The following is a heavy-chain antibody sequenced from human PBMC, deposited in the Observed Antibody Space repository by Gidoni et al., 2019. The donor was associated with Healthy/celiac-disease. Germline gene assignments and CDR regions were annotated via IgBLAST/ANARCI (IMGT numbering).Heavy chain of an antibody. CDR1: GGSISSYY. J-gene: IGHJ3*02. Sequence: QVQLQESGPGLVKPSETLSLTCTVSGGSISSYYWSWIRQPPGKGLEWIGYIYYSGSTNYNPSLKSRVTISADTSKNQFSLKLSSVTAADTAVYYCARDDRTYAFDIWGQGTMVTVSS. V-gene: IGHV4-59*01. CDR2: IYYSGST. CDR3: ARDDRTYAFDI.